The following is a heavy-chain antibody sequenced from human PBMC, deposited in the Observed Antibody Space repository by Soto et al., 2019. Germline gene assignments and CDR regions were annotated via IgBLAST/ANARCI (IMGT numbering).Heavy chain of an antibody. V-gene: IGHV3-30-3*01. J-gene: IGHJ6*02. CDR2: ISYDGSNK. CDR3: ARDQFYSGSYYLYYYYYGMDV. CDR1: GFTFSSYA. Sequence: HPGGSLRLSCAASGFTFSSYAMHWVRQAPGKGLEWVAVISYDGSNKYYADSVKGRFTISRDNSKNTLYLQMNSLRAEDTAVYYCARDQFYSGSYYLYYYYYGMDVWGQGTTVTVSS. D-gene: IGHD1-26*01.